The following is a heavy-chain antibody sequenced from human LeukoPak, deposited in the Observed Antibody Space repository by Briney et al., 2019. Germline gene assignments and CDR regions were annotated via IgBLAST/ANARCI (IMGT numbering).Heavy chain of an antibody. CDR1: GYTFTGYY. J-gene: IGHJ4*02. CDR3: ARLRGGDCSTYAPTPRCYFDY. V-gene: IGHV1-2*02. D-gene: IGHD2-21*02. CDR2: INPNSGGT. Sequence: ASVKVSCKASGYTFTGYYTHWVRQAPGQGLEWMGWINPNSGGTNYAQKFQGRVTMTRDTSISTAYMELSRLRSDDTAVYYCARLRGGDCSTYAPTPRCYFDYWGQGTLVTVSS.